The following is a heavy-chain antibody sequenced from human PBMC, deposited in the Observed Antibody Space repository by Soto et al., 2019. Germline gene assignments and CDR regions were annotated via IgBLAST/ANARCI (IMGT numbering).Heavy chain of an antibody. CDR2: IYYSGST. D-gene: IGHD2-15*01. CDR3: AREHCGSGSCPFDY. V-gene: IGHV4-31*03. J-gene: IGHJ4*02. CDR1: GGSISSGNYY. Sequence: SETLSLTCTVSGGSISSGNYYWSWIRQHPGKGLEWIGYIYYSGSTYYNPSLKSRATISVDTSKNQFSLKLSSVTDADTAVYYCAREHCGSGSCPFDYWGQGTLVTVSS.